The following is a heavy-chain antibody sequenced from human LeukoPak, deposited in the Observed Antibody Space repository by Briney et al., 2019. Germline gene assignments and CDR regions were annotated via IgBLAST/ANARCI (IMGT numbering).Heavy chain of an antibody. J-gene: IGHJ4*02. CDR2: ISSSSSYI. CDR3: ARDFTVTTGGYYFDY. V-gene: IGHV3-21*01. D-gene: IGHD4-11*01. CDR1: GFTFSSYS. Sequence: GGSLRLSCAASGFTFSSYSMNWVRQAPGKGLEWVSSISSSSSYIYYADSVKGRFTISRDNAKNSLSLQMNSLRAEDTAVYYCARDFTVTTGGYYFDYWGQGTLVTVSS.